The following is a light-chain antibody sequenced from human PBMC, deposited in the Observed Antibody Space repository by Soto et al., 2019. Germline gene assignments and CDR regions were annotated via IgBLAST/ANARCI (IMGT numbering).Light chain of an antibody. Sequence: QSVLTQPPSASGSPGQSVTISCTGTSSDVGGYNYVSWYQQHPGKAPKLMIYEVSKRPSGVPDRFSGSKSGNTASLTVSGLQPEDEADYYCISYAGSNNFVFGTGTKLTVL. J-gene: IGLJ1*01. V-gene: IGLV2-8*01. CDR2: EVS. CDR3: ISYAGSNNFV. CDR1: SSDVGGYNY.